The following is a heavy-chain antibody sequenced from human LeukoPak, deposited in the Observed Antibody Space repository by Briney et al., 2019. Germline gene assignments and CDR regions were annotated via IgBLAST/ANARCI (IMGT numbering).Heavy chain of an antibody. J-gene: IGHJ5*01. CDR3: AKGGIAARRTWFDY. CDR2: ISWNSGSI. D-gene: IGHD6-6*01. Sequence: PGGSLRLSCAASGFTFDDYAMHWVRQAPGKGLEWVSGISWNSGSIGYAHSVKGRFTISRDNAKNSLYLQMNSLRAEDTALYYCAKGGIAARRTWFDYWGHGTLVPVSS. V-gene: IGHV3-9*01. CDR1: GFTFDDYA.